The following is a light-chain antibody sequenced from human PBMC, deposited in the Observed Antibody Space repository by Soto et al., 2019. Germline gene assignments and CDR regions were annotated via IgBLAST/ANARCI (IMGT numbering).Light chain of an antibody. CDR3: QQCGSSPT. CDR1: QSVSSNY. V-gene: IGKV3-20*01. Sequence: EIVLTQSPGTLSLSPGERAALSCRASQSVSSNYLAWYQQKPGQAPRLLIYGASTRATGIPDRFSGSGAGTDFTLPISRLEPEDFAVYYCQQCGSSPTFGQGTRLEIK. CDR2: GAS. J-gene: IGKJ5*01.